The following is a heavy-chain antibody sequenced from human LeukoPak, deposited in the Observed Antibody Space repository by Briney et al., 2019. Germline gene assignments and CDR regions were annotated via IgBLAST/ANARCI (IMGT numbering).Heavy chain of an antibody. V-gene: IGHV3-48*01. CDR1: GFTFNGYS. J-gene: IGHJ4*01. D-gene: IGHD5-18*01. CDR3: ARETRYSSDY. Sequence: GGSLRLSCTASGFTFNGYSMIWVRQAPGKGLEWLSYISSSGSTLVYADSVKGRFTISRDNAKNSVYLQMNSLRAEDTAVYYRARETRYSSDYWGHGTLVTVSS. CDR2: ISSSGSTL.